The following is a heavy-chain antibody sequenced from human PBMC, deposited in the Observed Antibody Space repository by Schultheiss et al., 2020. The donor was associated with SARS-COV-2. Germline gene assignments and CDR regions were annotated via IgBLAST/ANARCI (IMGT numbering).Heavy chain of an antibody. J-gene: IGHJ4*02. CDR3: ARGIAAAGADY. Sequence: GGSLRLSCAASGFTFSSYAMSWVRQAPGKGLEWVSAISGSGGSTYYADSVKGRFTISRDNSKNTLNLQMNSLRAEDTAVYYCARGIAAAGADYWGQGTLVTVSS. CDR2: ISGSGGST. CDR1: GFTFSSYA. D-gene: IGHD6-13*01. V-gene: IGHV3-23*01.